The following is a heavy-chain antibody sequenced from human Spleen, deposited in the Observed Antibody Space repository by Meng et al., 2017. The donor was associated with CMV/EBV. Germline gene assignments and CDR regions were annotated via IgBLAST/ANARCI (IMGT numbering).Heavy chain of an antibody. D-gene: IGHD3-10*01. J-gene: IGHJ4*02. CDR1: FNTYY. CDR3: ARDHGHYYGSGSYYNRPDY. Sequence: FNTYYMHWVRQAPGQGLEWMGIINPSGGSTSYAQKFQGRVTMTRDTSTSTIYMELSSLRSEDTAVYYCARDHGHYYGSGSYYNRPDYWGQGTLVTVSS. CDR2: INPSGGST. V-gene: IGHV1-46*02.